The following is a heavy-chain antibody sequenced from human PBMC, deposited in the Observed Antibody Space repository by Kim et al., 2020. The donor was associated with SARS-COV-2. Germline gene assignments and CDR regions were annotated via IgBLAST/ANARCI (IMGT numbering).Heavy chain of an antibody. CDR3: ARLYDYVWGSYPRRWYFDL. Sequence: SETLSLTCTVSGGSISSGGYYWSWIRQHPGKGLEWIGYIYYSGSTYYNPSLKSRVTISVDTSKNQFSLKLSSVTAADTAVYYCARLYDYVWGSYPRRWYFDLWGRGTLVTVSS. V-gene: IGHV4-31*03. D-gene: IGHD3-16*02. CDR1: GGSISSGGYY. J-gene: IGHJ2*01. CDR2: IYYSGST.